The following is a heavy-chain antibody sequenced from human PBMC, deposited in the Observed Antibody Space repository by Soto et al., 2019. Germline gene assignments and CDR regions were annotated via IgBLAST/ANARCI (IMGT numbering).Heavy chain of an antibody. CDR2: IYYSGST. Sequence: PSETLSLTCTVSGGSISSSSYYWGWIRQPPGKGLEWIGSIYYSGSTYYNPSLKSRVTISVDTSKNQFSLKLSSVTAADTAVYYCARHETFISGVRGKYYYYYGMDVWGQGTTVTVSS. V-gene: IGHV4-39*01. J-gene: IGHJ6*02. CDR3: ARHETFISGVRGKYYYYYGMDV. D-gene: IGHD6-19*01. CDR1: GGSISSSSYY.